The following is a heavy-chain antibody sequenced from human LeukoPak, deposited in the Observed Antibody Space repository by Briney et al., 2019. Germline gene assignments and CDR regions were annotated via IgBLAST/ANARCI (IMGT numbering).Heavy chain of an antibody. J-gene: IGHJ6*03. V-gene: IGHV3-21*01. CDR1: GFTFSSYS. CDR2: ISDNSYWI. D-gene: IGHD3-3*01. CDR3: ARHGDYDFWSGYFHYYYYMDV. Sequence: GGSLRLSWAASGFTFSSYSMSWVRQAPGKGLEWVSSISDNSYWIYCADSVEGRFIISRDNAKKSLYLQMNSLRVEDTAVYYCARHGDYDFWSGYFHYYYYMDVWGKGTTVTVSS.